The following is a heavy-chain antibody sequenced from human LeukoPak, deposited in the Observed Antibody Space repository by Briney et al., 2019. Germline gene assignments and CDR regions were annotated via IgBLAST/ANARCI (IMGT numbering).Heavy chain of an antibody. CDR2: FYWGDDR. CDR3: VRGFDYGFHY. Sequence: PGGSLRLSCAASGFSVSSTYMTWVRQAPGKGLEWVSIFYWGDDRHYADSVKGRFTISRDNSKNTLDLQMNSLRIEDTAIYYCVRGFDYGFHYWGQGTVVSVSS. CDR1: GFSVSSTY. V-gene: IGHV3-53*05. D-gene: IGHD4-17*01. J-gene: IGHJ4*02.